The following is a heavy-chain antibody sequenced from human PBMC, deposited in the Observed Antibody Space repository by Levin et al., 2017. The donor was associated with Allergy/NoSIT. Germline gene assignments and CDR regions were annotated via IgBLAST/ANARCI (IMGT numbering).Heavy chain of an antibody. J-gene: IGHJ1*01. CDR3: ARALAGDNSRGYFQN. D-gene: IGHD5-24*01. Sequence: SETLSLTCTVSGGSFSRSSSYWGWIRQPPGKGLEWIGSIYYTGSTYYNPSLKSRVTMSVDTSKNLFSLSLSSVTAADTAVYYCARALAGDNSRGYFQNWGQGTLVTVSS. CDR1: GGSFSRSSSY. V-gene: IGHV4-39*07. CDR2: IYYTGST.